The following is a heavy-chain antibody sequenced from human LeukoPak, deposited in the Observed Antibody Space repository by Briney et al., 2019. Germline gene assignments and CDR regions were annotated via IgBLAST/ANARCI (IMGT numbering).Heavy chain of an antibody. CDR3: AKDPGAIRGALDY. Sequence: PGGSLRLSCAASGFSSSSYAMNWVRQTPGKGLEWGSVISGSGSSTDNADSVKGRFTISRDNSKNTLYLQMNSLRVEDTAVYYCAKDPGAIRGALDYWGQGTLVTVSS. CDR1: GFSSSSYA. CDR2: ISGSGSST. J-gene: IGHJ4*02. D-gene: IGHD2-21*01. V-gene: IGHV3-23*01.